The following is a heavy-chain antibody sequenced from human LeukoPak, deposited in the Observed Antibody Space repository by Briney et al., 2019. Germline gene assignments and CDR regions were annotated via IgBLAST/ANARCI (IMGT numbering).Heavy chain of an antibody. J-gene: IGHJ6*03. Sequence: ASVKVSCKASGYTFTNYYMHWVRQAPGQGLEWMGIINPSGGSTNYAQKFQGRVTMTRDTSISTAYMELSRLRSDDTAVYYCARSEQFPYYMDVWGKGTTVTVSS. V-gene: IGHV1-46*01. CDR3: ARSEQFPYYMDV. CDR1: GYTFTNYY. D-gene: IGHD6-19*01. CDR2: INPSGGST.